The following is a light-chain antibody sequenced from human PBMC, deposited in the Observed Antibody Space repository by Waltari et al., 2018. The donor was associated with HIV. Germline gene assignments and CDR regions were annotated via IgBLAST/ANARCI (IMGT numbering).Light chain of an antibody. J-gene: IGLJ2*01. V-gene: IGLV3-19*01. CDR2: GET. Sequence: SSELTQDPAVPVALGQTVRITCQGDSLSSYYASWYQLKPGQAPLLVIFGETDRPSGIPDRFSGARSGNTASLTITGAQAEDEADYFCNSRDSSGDLVVFGGGTKLTVL. CDR1: SLSSYY. CDR3: NSRDSSGDLVV.